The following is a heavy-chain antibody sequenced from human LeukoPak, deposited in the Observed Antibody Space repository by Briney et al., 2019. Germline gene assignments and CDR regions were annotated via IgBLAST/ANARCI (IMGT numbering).Heavy chain of an antibody. V-gene: IGHV3-20*04. J-gene: IGHJ4*02. Sequence: PGGSLRLSCAASGFTFDDYGMSWVRQAPGKGLEWVSGINWNGGSTGYADSAKGRFTISRDNAKNSLYLQMNGLRAEDTALYYCARVLRYYYDSSGYYFDYWGQGTLVTVSS. CDR2: INWNGGST. D-gene: IGHD3-22*01. CDR1: GFTFDDYG. CDR3: ARVLRYYYDSSGYYFDY.